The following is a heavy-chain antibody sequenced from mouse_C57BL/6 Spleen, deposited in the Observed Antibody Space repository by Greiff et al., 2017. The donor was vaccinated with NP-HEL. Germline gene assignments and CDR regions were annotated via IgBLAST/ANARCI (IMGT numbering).Heavy chain of an antibody. CDR1: GYTFTSYW. CDR2: IHPNSGST. J-gene: IGHJ1*03. V-gene: IGHV1-64*01. D-gene: IGHD1-1*01. Sequence: VQLQQSGAELVKPGASVKLSCKASGYTFTSYWMHWVKQRPGQGLEWIGMIHPNSGSTNYNEKFKSKATLTVDKSSSTAYMQLSSLTSEDSAVYYCARDYGSSDGYFDVWGTGTTVTVSS. CDR3: ARDYGSSDGYFDV.